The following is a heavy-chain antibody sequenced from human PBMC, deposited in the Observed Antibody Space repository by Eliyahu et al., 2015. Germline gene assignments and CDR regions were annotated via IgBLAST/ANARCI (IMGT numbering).Heavy chain of an antibody. V-gene: IGHV3-64*01. Sequence: EVQLVESGGGLVQPGGSXRLSCAASGFXFXSCXMPWVRQAPGKRLEYVSAISSNGGSTYYANSVKGRFTISRDNSKNTLYLQMGSLRVEDMAVYYCARGPALRFLEWPRGNGMDVWGQGTTVTVSS. CDR3: ARGPALRFLEWPRGNGMDV. CDR2: ISSNGGST. CDR1: GFXFXSCX. D-gene: IGHD3-3*01. J-gene: IGHJ6*02.